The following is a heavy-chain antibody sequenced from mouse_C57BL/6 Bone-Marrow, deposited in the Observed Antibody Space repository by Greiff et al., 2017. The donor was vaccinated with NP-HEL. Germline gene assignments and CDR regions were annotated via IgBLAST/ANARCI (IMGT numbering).Heavy chain of an antibody. CDR1: GYTFTGYW. CDR3: ARRTAQARGFAY. CDR2: ILPGSGST. V-gene: IGHV1-9*01. D-gene: IGHD3-2*02. J-gene: IGHJ3*01. Sequence: VKLQESGAELMKPGASVKLSCKATGYTFTGYWIEWVKQRPGHGLEWIGEILPGSGSTNYNEKFKGKATFTADTSSNTAYMQLSSLTTEDSAIYYCARRTAQARGFAYWGQGTLVTVSA.